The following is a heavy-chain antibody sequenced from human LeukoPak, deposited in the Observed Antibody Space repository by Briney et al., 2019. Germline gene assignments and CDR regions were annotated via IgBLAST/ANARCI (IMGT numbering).Heavy chain of an antibody. V-gene: IGHV3-33*01. Sequence: GRSLRLSCAASGFTFNNYGMHWVRQAPGKGLEWMALIWCDGSNKYYADSVKGRFTISRDNSKNTLYLQMNSLRAEDTAVYYCSREYFDWSRNYYYGMDVWGQGTTVTVSS. D-gene: IGHD3-9*01. CDR3: SREYFDWSRNYYYGMDV. CDR2: IWCDGSNK. CDR1: GFTFNNYG. J-gene: IGHJ6*02.